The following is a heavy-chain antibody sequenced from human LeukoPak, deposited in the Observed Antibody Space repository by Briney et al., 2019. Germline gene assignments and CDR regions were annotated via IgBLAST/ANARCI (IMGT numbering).Heavy chain of an antibody. D-gene: IGHD5-18*01. CDR2: IKQDGSEK. Sequence: GGSLRLSCAASGFTFSSYWMSWVRQAPGKGLEWVANIKQDGSEKYYVDSVKGRFTISGDNAKNSLYLQMNSLRAEDTAVYYCARCFGVYSHGYCFDYWGQGTLVTVSS. V-gene: IGHV3-7*01. J-gene: IGHJ4*02. CDR1: GFTFSSYW. CDR3: ARCFGVYSHGYCFDY.